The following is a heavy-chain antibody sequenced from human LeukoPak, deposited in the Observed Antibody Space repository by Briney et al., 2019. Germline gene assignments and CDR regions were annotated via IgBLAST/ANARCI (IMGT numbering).Heavy chain of an antibody. CDR1: GYTFTGYY. V-gene: IGHV1-2*02. Sequence: ASVTVSCKASGYTFTGYYMHWVRQAPGQGLEWMGWINPNSGGTNYAQNFQGRVTMTTDTSTSTAYMELRSLRSDDTAVYYCARALHEPRGVVVDYWGQGTLVTVSS. D-gene: IGHD3-10*01. J-gene: IGHJ4*02. CDR3: ARALHEPRGVVVDY. CDR2: INPNSGGT.